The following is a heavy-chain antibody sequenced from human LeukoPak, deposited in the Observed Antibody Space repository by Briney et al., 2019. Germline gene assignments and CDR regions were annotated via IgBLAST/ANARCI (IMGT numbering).Heavy chain of an antibody. CDR1: GFTVSSNY. CDR2: IYSGGST. CDR3: ARSLGSSSSLRGFDY. J-gene: IGHJ4*02. D-gene: IGHD6-13*01. V-gene: IGHV3-53*01. Sequence: SGGSLRLSCAASGFTVSSNYMSWVRQAPGKGLEWVSVIYSGGSTYYADSVKGRFTISRDNSKNTLYLQMNSLRAEDTAVYYCARSLGSSSSLRGFDYWGQGTPVTVSS.